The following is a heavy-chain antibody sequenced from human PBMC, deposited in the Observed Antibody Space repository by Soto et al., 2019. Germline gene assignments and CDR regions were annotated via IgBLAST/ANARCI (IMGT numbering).Heavy chain of an antibody. Sequence: GGSLRLSCAASGFTFSDYYMSWIRQAPGKGLEWVSYISSSSSYTNYADSVKGRFTISRDNAKNSLYLQMNSLRAEDTAVYYCARVGGYDSSGYYPRHFDYWGQGTLVTVSS. J-gene: IGHJ4*02. D-gene: IGHD3-22*01. CDR1: GFTFSDYY. CDR3: ARVGGYDSSGYYPRHFDY. CDR2: ISSSSSYT. V-gene: IGHV3-11*06.